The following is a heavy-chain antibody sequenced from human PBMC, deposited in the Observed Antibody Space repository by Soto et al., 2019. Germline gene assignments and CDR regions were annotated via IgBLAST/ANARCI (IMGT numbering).Heavy chain of an antibody. D-gene: IGHD3-10*01. V-gene: IGHV4-59*01. J-gene: IGHJ6*02. CDR3: ARRGFYGMDV. CDR2: IYYSGST. CDR1: GGSISSYY. Sequence: QVQLQESGPGLVKPSETLSLTCTVSGGSISSYYWSWIRQPPGKGLEWIGYIYYSGSTNYNPSLKXXVXIXXHTSKNQFSLQLSSVTAADTAVYYCARRGFYGMDVWGQGPTVTVSS.